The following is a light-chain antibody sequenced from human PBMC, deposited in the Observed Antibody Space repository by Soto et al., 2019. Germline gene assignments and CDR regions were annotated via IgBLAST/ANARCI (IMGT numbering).Light chain of an antibody. Sequence: QSVLTQPPSVSGAPGQGVTISCTGSGSNIGSNTVTWYQQLPRTAPKLLIYTNNQRPSGVPDRFSGSKSGTSASLAISGLQSGDEADYYCATWDDSLNGYVFGTGTKVTVL. J-gene: IGLJ1*01. CDR3: ATWDDSLNGYV. CDR1: GSNIGSNT. CDR2: TNN. V-gene: IGLV1-44*01.